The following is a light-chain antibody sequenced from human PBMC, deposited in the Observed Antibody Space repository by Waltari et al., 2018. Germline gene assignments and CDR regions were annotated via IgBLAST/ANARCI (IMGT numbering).Light chain of an antibody. V-gene: IGKV1-5*03. CDR1: QFLDGSW. Sequence: DIQMTQSPSTLSATVGDRVTITCRASQFLDGSWVAWYQQKSGKAPKLLIHKASTLHTGVPSRFSGSGSGTEFTLTISSLQPDDFATYYCQQYASYLGTFGQGTKLEIK. CDR2: KAS. J-gene: IGKJ2*01. CDR3: QQYASYLGT.